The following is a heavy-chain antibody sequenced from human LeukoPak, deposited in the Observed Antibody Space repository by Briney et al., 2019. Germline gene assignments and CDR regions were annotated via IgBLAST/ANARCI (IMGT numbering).Heavy chain of an antibody. CDR3: ARIGYSSSSFDY. CDR1: GFTFSSYW. D-gene: IGHD6-6*01. Sequence: GGSLRLSCVASGFTFSSYWMSWVRQVPGKGLEWVANIKQDGSHIYYVDSLKGRFTISRDNTKNSLYLQMNSLRVEDTAVYYCARIGYSSSSFDYWGQGTLVTVSS. V-gene: IGHV3-7*01. CDR2: IKQDGSHI. J-gene: IGHJ4*02.